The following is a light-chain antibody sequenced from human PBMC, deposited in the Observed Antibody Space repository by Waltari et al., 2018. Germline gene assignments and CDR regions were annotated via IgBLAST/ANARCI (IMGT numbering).Light chain of an antibody. Sequence: EIAFTQSPGTLSLSPGERATLPCRASQSVRGSLAGYQQKAGQAPRLLIYGAPSRATGIPDRFSGGGSGTDFSLTISRLEPEDFAVYYCQHYVRLPATFGQGTKVEI. J-gene: IGKJ1*01. V-gene: IGKV3-20*01. CDR1: QSVRGS. CDR3: QHYVRLPAT. CDR2: GAP.